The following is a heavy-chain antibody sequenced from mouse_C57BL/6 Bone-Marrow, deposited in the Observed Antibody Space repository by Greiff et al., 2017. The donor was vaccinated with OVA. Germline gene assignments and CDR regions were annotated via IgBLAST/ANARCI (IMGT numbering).Heavy chain of an antibody. CDR3: ARDYYDYDAGYYFDY. CDR1: GFTFSSYA. J-gene: IGHJ2*01. D-gene: IGHD2-4*01. Sequence: EVQVVESGGGLVKPGGSLKLSCAASGFTFSSYAMSWVRQTPEKRLEWVATISDGGSYTYYPDNVKGRFTISRDNAKNNLYLQMSHLKSEDTAMYYCARDYYDYDAGYYFDYWGQGTTLTVSS. V-gene: IGHV5-4*01. CDR2: ISDGGSYT.